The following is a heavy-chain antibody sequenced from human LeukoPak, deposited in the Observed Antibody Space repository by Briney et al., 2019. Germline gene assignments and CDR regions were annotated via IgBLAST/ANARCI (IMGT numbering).Heavy chain of an antibody. D-gene: IGHD3-9*01. CDR1: GFTLSSYA. V-gene: IGHV3-23*01. Sequence: PGGSLRLSCAASGFTLSSYAMSWVRQAPGKGLEWVSAISDSGNTYHADSVKARFTISRDNAKTSLYLQMNNLRADDTAVYYCARARYHYDNTGHSYWYFDLWGRGTLVTVSS. J-gene: IGHJ2*01. CDR2: ISDSGNT. CDR3: ARARYHYDNTGHSYWYFDL.